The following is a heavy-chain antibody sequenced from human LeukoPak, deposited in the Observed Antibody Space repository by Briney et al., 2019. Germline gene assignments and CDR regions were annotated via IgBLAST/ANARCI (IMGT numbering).Heavy chain of an antibody. D-gene: IGHD2-2*01. CDR3: ARDASTRCYLCEVDY. CDR2: ISAGSNYI. Sequence: GGSLRLSCAASGFTFSDYSMNWVRQAPGKGLEWVSSISAGSNYIYYGDSVKSRFTISRDNAKNSLYLQMSSLRAEDTAVYYCARDASTRCYLCEVDYWGQGTLVTVSS. V-gene: IGHV3-21*01. J-gene: IGHJ4*02. CDR1: GFTFSDYS.